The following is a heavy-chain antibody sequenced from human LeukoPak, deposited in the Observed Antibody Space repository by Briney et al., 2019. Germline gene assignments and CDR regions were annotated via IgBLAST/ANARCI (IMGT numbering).Heavy chain of an antibody. CDR3: ARDLGYCSSTSCYTALDY. Sequence: GGSLRLSCAASGFTFSSYAMHWVRQAPGKGLEWVAVISYDGSNKYYADSVKGRFTISRDNSKNTLYLQMNSLRAEDTAVYYCARDLGYCSSTSCYTALDYRGQGTLVTVSS. J-gene: IGHJ4*02. CDR2: ISYDGSNK. D-gene: IGHD2-2*02. CDR1: GFTFSSYA. V-gene: IGHV3-30-3*01.